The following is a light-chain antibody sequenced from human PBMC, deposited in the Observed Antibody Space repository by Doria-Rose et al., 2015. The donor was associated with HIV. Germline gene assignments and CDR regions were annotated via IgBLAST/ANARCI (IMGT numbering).Light chain of an antibody. Sequence: LNQSPGTLSLSPGERATLSCRASQSFSSTYLAWYQRKPGQAPSLLIYDGSTRATGIPNRFSASGSGTDFTLTINRLEPEDFALYYCHQYGTSWTFGQGTKVEI. CDR1: QSFSSTY. CDR2: DGS. J-gene: IGKJ1*01. CDR3: HQYGTSWT. V-gene: IGKV3-20*01.